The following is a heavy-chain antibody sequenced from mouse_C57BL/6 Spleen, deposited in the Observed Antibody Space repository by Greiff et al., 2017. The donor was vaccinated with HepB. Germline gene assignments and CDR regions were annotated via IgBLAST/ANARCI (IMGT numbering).Heavy chain of an antibody. J-gene: IGHJ4*01. CDR2: IDPSDSYT. D-gene: IGHD2-5*01. CDR1: GYTFTSYW. CDR3: ARWGNYSNYAMDY. Sequence: QVQLQQPGAELVKPGASVKLSCKASGYTFTSYWMQWVKQRPGQGLEWIGEIDPSDSYTNYNQKFKGKATLTVDTSSSTAYMQLSSLTSEDSAVYYCARWGNYSNYAMDYWGQGTSVTVSS. V-gene: IGHV1-50*01.